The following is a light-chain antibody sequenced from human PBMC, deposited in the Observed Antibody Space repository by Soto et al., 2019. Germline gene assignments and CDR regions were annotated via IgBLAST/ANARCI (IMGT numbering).Light chain of an antibody. CDR1: SSDFGGYNY. V-gene: IGLV2-14*01. Sequence: QSVLTQPASVSGSPGQSITISCTGTSSDFGGYNYVSWYQQHPGKAPKFMIYDVSNRPSGAPNRFSGSKSGNTASLTISGLQAEDEAHYYCCSYTTSNTPQIVFGTGTKVTVL. J-gene: IGLJ1*01. CDR3: CSYTTSNTPQIV. CDR2: DVS.